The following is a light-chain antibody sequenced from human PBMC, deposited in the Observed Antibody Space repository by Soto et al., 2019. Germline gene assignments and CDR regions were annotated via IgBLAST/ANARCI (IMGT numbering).Light chain of an antibody. Sequence: EIVLKQSPGTLSLSPGERATLSCRASQSVSSSYVAWYQQKPSQAPRLRLYGASSRATGIPDRFSGSGSVTVFTLTISRLEPEDFEVYYCEQYGSSPPGRFGEGTKVEIK. CDR1: QSVSSSY. J-gene: IGKJ1*01. CDR2: GAS. CDR3: EQYGSSPPGR. V-gene: IGKV3-20*01.